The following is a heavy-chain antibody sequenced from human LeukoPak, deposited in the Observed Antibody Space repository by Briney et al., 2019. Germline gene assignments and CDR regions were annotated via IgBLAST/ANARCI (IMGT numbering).Heavy chain of an antibody. CDR3: ARGRAPTFDP. CDR2: MYYSGST. D-gene: IGHD3-10*02. J-gene: IGHJ3*01. Sequence: SETLSLTCTVSGGSISSSSYYWGWIRQPPGKGLEWIGSMYYSGSTNYNPSLKSRVTISVDTSKNQFSLKLSSVTAADTAVYYCARGRAPTFDPWGQGTMVTVSS. CDR1: GGSISSSSYY. V-gene: IGHV4-39*07.